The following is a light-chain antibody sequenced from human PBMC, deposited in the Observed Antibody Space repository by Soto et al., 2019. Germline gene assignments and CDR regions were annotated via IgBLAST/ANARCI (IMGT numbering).Light chain of an antibody. CDR3: LQDYNFPYT. Sequence: AIQMTQSPSSLSACVGDRVTITCRASQGIKNDLGWYQQRPGKGPKLLIYAASSLQSGVPSRFSGSGSGTDFTLTISSLQPEDFATYYCLQDYNFPYTFGQGTKLEIK. J-gene: IGKJ2*01. CDR2: AAS. V-gene: IGKV1-6*01. CDR1: QGIKND.